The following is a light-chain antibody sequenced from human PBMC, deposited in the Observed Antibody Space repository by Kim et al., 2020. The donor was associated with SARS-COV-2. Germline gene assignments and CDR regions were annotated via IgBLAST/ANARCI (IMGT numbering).Light chain of an antibody. CDR3: QVWARCSDHYF. CDR1: NIGSKS. Sequence: SYELTQPPSVSVAPGKTARITCGGNNIGSKSVHWYQQKPGQAPVLVIYFDSDRPSGIPERFSGPNSGNMATLTISRVEAGDEGADYGQVWARCSDHYFFG. V-gene: IGLV3-21*04. J-gene: IGLJ1*01. CDR2: FDS.